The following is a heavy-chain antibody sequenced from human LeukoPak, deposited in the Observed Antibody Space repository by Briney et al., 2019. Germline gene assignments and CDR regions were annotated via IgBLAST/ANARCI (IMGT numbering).Heavy chain of an antibody. CDR2: IRYDGSNK. D-gene: IGHD3-3*01. CDR3: AKDLDYDFWSGYSIEGFDY. Sequence: GGSLRLSCAASGFTFSSYGMHWVRQAPGKGLEWVAFIRYDGSNKYYADSVKGRFTISRDNSKNTLYLQMNSLRAEDTAVYYCAKDLDYDFWSGYSIEGFDYWGQGTLVTVSS. V-gene: IGHV3-30*02. CDR1: GFTFSSYG. J-gene: IGHJ4*02.